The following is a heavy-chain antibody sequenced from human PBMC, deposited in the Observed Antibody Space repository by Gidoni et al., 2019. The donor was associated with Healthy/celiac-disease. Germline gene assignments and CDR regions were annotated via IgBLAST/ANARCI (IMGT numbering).Heavy chain of an antibody. V-gene: IGHV1-69*01. CDR2: IIPIFGTA. Sequence: QVQLVQSGAEVKKPGSSVKVSCKASGGPFSSYAISWVRQAPGQGLEWMGGIIPIFGTANYEQKFQGRVTITADESTSTAYMELSSLRSEDTAVYYCASSLGGIVLVPAAKGGDYYGMDVWGQGTTVTVSS. J-gene: IGHJ6*02. CDR1: GGPFSSYA. CDR3: ASSLGGIVLVPAAKGGDYYGMDV. D-gene: IGHD2-2*01.